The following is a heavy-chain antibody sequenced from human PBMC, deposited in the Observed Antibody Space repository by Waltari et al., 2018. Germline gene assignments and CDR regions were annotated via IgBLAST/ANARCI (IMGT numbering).Heavy chain of an antibody. CDR2: IDPEDGET. CDR1: GNTFRDSF. J-gene: IGHJ4*02. CDR3: APLPGGSGQTFDY. V-gene: IGHV1-69-2*01. D-gene: IGHD3-10*01. Sequence: EVELVQSGAEVKKPGATVKISCKASGNTFRDSFMHWVQQAPGKGLEWMGRIDPEDGETVYSEKFQGRVTITADTSTDTAYMELSSLTSGDTAVYYCAPLPGGSGQTFDYWGQGTLVTVSS.